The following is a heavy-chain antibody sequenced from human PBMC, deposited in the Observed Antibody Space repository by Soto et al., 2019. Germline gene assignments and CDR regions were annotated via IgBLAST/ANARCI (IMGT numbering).Heavy chain of an antibody. J-gene: IGHJ4*02. CDR2: IKQDVSEK. V-gene: IGHV3-7*03. CDR1: GFTFSNFW. Sequence: PGGSLRLSCEASGFTFSNFWMSWVRQAPGKGLEWVANIKQDVSEKKYVDSVKGRFIISRDNAKNSLSLQMNSLRAEDTAVYYCETNTVTKVDDYWGQGALVTFSS. D-gene: IGHD4-17*01. CDR3: ETNTVTKVDDY.